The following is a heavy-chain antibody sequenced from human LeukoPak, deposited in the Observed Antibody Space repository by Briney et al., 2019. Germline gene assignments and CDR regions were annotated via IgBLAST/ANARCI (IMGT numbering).Heavy chain of an antibody. V-gene: IGHV3-7*01. J-gene: IGHJ4*02. CDR3: TRDTGGSGSYPDY. CDR1: EFTFSSYW. D-gene: IGHD1-26*01. CDR2: IKQDGSER. Sequence: GGSLRLSCAASEFTFSSYWMTWVRQTPGKGLEWVANIKQDGSERYFWDSVRDRFTISRDNAKNSLSLQMNSLRAEDTGVYYCTRDTGGSGSYPDYWGQGTLVTVSS.